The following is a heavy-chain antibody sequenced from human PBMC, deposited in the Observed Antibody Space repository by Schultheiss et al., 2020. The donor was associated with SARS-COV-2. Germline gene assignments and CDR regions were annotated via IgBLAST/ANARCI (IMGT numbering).Heavy chain of an antibody. D-gene: IGHD3-10*01. CDR2: INHSGST. J-gene: IGHJ4*02. CDR1: GGSFSGYY. CDR3: ARSVYYYGSGSYYHLPDY. Sequence: GSLRLSCAVYGGSFSGYYWSWIRQPPGKGLEWIGEINHSGSTNYNPSLKSRVTISVDTSKNQFSLKLSSVTAADTAVYYCARSVYYYGSGSYYHLPDYWGQGTLVTVSS. V-gene: IGHV4-34*01.